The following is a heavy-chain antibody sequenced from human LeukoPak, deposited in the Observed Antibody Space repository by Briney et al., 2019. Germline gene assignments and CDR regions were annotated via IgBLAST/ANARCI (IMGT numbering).Heavy chain of an antibody. CDR2: ITTSSSYT. CDR3: ARDPPHRFTMIEKDS. Sequence: PGGSLRLSCEAFGFSFSSYNMDWVRQTPGKGLEWISSITTSSSYTFYADSVEGRFTISRDNARNSLYLQMNSLRAEDTAVYYCARDPPHRFTMIEKDSWGQGILVTVSS. V-gene: IGHV3-21*01. J-gene: IGHJ4*02. CDR1: GFSFSSYN. D-gene: IGHD3-22*01.